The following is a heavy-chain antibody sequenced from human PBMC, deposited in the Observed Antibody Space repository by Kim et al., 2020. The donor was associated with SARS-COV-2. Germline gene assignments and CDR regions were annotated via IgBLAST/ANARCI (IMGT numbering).Heavy chain of an antibody. D-gene: IGHD4-17*01. J-gene: IGHJ4*02. Sequence: GSVKGRFTISRANSKNTLYLQMNSLRAEDTAVYYCAKDLGTVATGGPLDYWGQGTLVTVSS. V-gene: IGHV3-23*01. CDR3: AKDLGTVATGGPLDY.